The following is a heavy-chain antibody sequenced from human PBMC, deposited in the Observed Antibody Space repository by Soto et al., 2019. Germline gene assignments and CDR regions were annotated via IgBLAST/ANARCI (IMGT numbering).Heavy chain of an antibody. V-gene: IGHV3-33*01. D-gene: IGHD2-15*01. CDR2: IWYDGSNK. CDR1: GFTFSSYG. CDR3: ARVNMGYCSGGSCYSGLDP. J-gene: IGHJ5*02. Sequence: QVQLVESGGGVVQPGRSLRLSCAASGFTFSSYGMHWVRQAPGKGLEWVAVIWYDGSNKYYADSVKGRFTISRDNSKNTLYLQMNSMRAEDTAVYYCARVNMGYCSGGSCYSGLDPWGQGTLVTVSS.